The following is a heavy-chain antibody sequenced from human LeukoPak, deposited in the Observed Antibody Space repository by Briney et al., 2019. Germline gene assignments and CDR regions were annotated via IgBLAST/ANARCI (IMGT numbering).Heavy chain of an antibody. CDR2: ISYDGSNK. CDR1: GFTFSSYG. J-gene: IGHJ4*02. Sequence: GGSLRLSCAASGFTFSSYGMHWVRQAPGKGLEWVAVISYDGSNKYYADSVKGRFTISRDNSKNTLYLQMNSLRAEDTAVYYCARARWSAAGTEPRRGYFDYWGQGTLVTVSS. D-gene: IGHD6-13*01. CDR3: ARARWSAAGTEPRRGYFDY. V-gene: IGHV3-30*03.